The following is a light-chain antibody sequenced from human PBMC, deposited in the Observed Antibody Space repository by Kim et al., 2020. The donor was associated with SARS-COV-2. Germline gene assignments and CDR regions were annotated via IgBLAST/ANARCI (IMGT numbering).Light chain of an antibody. CDR1: RGSIARIY. J-gene: IGLJ1*01. Sequence: VTCSCTRSRGSIARIYVQWYPQRPGSAPTTVIFEDNLRPSGVPERFSGSIDRSSNSASLTISGLKTEDEADDYCQSSDSSASLFVFGTGTKVTVL. V-gene: IGLV6-57*03. CDR3: QSSDSSASLFV. CDR2: EDN.